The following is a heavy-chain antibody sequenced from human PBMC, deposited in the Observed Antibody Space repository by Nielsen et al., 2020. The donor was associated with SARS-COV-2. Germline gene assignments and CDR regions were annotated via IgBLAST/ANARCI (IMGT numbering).Heavy chain of an antibody. CDR2: IKPNNGGT. CDR1: GYTFTNNY. J-gene: IGHJ4*02. V-gene: IGHV1-46*01. Sequence: ASLKVSCKASGYTFTNNYMHWVRQAPGQGLEWMGLIKPNNGGTTYAQKFLGTVTMTRDTSTSTVFMELSSLRSDDTAVYYCARDSSGTYRRVDYWCQGTLVTVSS. D-gene: IGHD3-22*01. CDR3: ARDSSGTYRRVDY.